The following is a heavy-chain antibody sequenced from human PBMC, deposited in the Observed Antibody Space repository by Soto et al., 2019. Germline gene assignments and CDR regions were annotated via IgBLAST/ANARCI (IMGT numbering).Heavy chain of an antibody. J-gene: IGHJ3*02. Sequence: PSETLSLTCTVSGCSISSGGYYWSWIRQHPGKGLEWIGYIYYSGSTYYNPSLKSRVTISVDTSKNQFSLKLSSVTAADTAVYYCARGDCSGGSCYFDAFDIWGQGTMVTVSS. D-gene: IGHD2-15*01. CDR1: GCSISSGGYY. CDR2: IYYSGST. CDR3: ARGDCSGGSCYFDAFDI. V-gene: IGHV4-31*03.